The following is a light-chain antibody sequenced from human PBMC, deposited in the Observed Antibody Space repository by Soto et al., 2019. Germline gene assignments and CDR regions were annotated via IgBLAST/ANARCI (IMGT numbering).Light chain of an antibody. CDR1: QSVSSSY. CDR3: QQRSNWPRIT. V-gene: IGKV3D-20*02. J-gene: IGKJ5*01. Sequence: ELVLTQSPGTLSLSPGERATLSCSAIQSVSSSYLAWYQQKPGQAPRLLIYDASNRATGIPARFSGSGSGTDFTLTISSLEPEDFAVYYCQQRSNWPRITFGQGTRLGIK. CDR2: DAS.